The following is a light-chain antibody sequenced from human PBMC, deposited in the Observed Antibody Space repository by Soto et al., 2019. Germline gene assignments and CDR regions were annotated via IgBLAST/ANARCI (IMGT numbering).Light chain of an antibody. Sequence: QAVVTQEPSLTVSPGGTVTLTCGSSTGAVTSGHYPYWFQQKPGQAPRTLIYDTSNKHSWTPARFSGSLLGGKAALTLSGAQPEDEAEYYCLLSYSGFHWVFGGGTKLTVL. J-gene: IGLJ3*02. CDR3: LLSYSGFHWV. V-gene: IGLV7-46*01. CDR2: DTS. CDR1: TGAVTSGHY.